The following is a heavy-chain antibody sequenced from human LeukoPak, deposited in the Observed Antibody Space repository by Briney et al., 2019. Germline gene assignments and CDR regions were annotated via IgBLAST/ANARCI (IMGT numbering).Heavy chain of an antibody. Sequence: ASVMVSCKASGFTVTGYYMHWVRQAPGQGLEWMGWVNPNSGATNYAQKFQGRVTMTRATSISTVYMELSRLRSDDTAVYYCTRGGPEGSGYSYGSHDYWGQGTLVTVSS. V-gene: IGHV1-2*02. CDR1: GFTVTGYY. CDR3: TRGGPEGSGYSYGSHDY. J-gene: IGHJ4*02. D-gene: IGHD5-18*01. CDR2: VNPNSGAT.